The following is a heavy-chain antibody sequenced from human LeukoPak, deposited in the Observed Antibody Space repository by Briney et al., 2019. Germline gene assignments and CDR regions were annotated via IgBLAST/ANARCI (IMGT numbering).Heavy chain of an antibody. V-gene: IGHV1-69*13. CDR1: GGTFDSYA. D-gene: IGHD3-3*01. CDR2: IIPIFGTA. J-gene: IGHJ4*02. Sequence: GASVKVSCKASGGTFDSYAISWVRQAPGQGLEWMGGIIPIFGTANYAQKFQGRVTITADESTSTAYMELSSLRSEDTAVYYCARGYYDFWSGYYSPYYFDYWGQGTLVTVSS. CDR3: ARGYYDFWSGYYSPYYFDY.